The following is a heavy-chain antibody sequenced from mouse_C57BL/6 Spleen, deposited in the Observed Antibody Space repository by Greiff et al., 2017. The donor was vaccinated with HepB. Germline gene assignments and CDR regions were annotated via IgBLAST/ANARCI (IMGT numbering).Heavy chain of an antibody. CDR1: GYTFTSYW. CDR3: ARGIGGNFFDY. Sequence: LQQPGASVKMSCKASGYTFTSYWITWVKQRPGQGLEWIGDIYPGSGSTNYNEKFKSKATLTVDTSSSTAYMQLSSLTSEDSAVYYCARGIGGNFFDYWGQGTTLTVSS. V-gene: IGHV1-55*01. D-gene: IGHD2-1*01. CDR2: IYPGSGST. J-gene: IGHJ2*01.